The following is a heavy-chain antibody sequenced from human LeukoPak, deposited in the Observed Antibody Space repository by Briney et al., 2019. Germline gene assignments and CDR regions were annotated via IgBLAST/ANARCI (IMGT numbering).Heavy chain of an antibody. J-gene: IGHJ6*03. V-gene: IGHV3-21*01. Sequence: TGGSLRLSCAASGFTFSSYSMNWVRQAPGKGLEWVSSISSSSSYIYYADSVKGRFTISRDNAKNSLYLQMNSLRAEDTAVYYCARDLCSGGSCYYYYYYMDVWGKGTTVTVSS. CDR1: GFTFSSYS. CDR3: ARDLCSGGSCYYYYYYMDV. D-gene: IGHD2-15*01. CDR2: ISSSSSYI.